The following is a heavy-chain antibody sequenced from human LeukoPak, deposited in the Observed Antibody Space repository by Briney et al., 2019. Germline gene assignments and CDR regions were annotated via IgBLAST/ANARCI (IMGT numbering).Heavy chain of an antibody. J-gene: IGHJ5*02. CDR2: ISAYNGNT. CDR1: GYTFTSYG. Sequence: ASVKVSCMASGYTFTSYGISWVRQAPGQGLEWMGWISAYNGNTNYAQKLQGRGTMTTDTSTSTAYMEQRSLRSDDTAVYYCARDRATVTTGWFDPWGQGTLVTVSS. CDR3: ARDRATVTTGWFDP. V-gene: IGHV1-18*01. D-gene: IGHD4-17*01.